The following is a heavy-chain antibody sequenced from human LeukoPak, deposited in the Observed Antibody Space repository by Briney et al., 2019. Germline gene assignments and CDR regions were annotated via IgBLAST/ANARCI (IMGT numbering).Heavy chain of an antibody. CDR2: IIPIFGTA. Sequence: GASVKVSCKASGGTFSSYAISWVRQAPGQGLEWMGGIIPIFGTANYAQKFQGRVTITADESTSTAYMELSSLRSEDTAVYYCAREWGFDYGDYGRDSNWFDPWGQGTLVTVSS. D-gene: IGHD4-17*01. V-gene: IGHV1-69*13. CDR1: GGTFSSYA. CDR3: AREWGFDYGDYGRDSNWFDP. J-gene: IGHJ5*02.